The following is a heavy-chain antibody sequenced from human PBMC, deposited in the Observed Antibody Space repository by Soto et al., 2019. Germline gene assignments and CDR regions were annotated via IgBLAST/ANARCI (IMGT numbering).Heavy chain of an antibody. Sequence: GKGLEWVAVISSDGSNKYYVDSVKGRFTISRDNSKNTLYLQMNSLRAEDTAVYYCAKDSESIAARHVNYHYYGMDVCGQRSTVTVSS. V-gene: IGHV3-30*18. CDR3: AKDSESIAARHVNYHYYGMDV. CDR2: ISSDGSNK. D-gene: IGHD6-6*01. J-gene: IGHJ6*02.